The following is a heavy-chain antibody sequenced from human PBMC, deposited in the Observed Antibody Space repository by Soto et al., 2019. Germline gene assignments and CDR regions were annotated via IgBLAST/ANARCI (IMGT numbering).Heavy chain of an antibody. CDR2: IYWDDDK. Sequence: CGPTLVTPPPTLPVTCNFSGFSPSTYGVGVAWSSQPPGKALEWLALIYWDDDKRYSPSLETGLSISKDTSKNHVVLTMTNMDPVDTGTYDCAHRPAFSMSFDYWGQGALVTLSS. V-gene: IGHV2-5*02. CDR3: AHRPAFSMSFDY. CDR1: GFSPSTYGVG. D-gene: IGHD3-22*01. J-gene: IGHJ4*02.